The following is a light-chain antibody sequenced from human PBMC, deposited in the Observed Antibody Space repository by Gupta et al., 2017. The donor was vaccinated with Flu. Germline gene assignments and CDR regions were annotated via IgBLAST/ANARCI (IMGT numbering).Light chain of an antibody. CDR1: QNVANQ. CDR3: QQYNTWPPLT. CDR2: AAS. Sequence: ATLSVSPGEGATLSGRASQNVANQLAWYQQKPGKAPRLLIFAASTRATGIPARFSGSGSGTEFTLTISSLQSDDVAVYFCQQYNTWPPLTFGGGTNVEI. V-gene: IGKV3-15*01. J-gene: IGKJ4*01.